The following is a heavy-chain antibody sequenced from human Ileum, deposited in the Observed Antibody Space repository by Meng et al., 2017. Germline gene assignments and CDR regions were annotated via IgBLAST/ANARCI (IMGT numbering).Heavy chain of an antibody. J-gene: IGHJ5*02. V-gene: IGHV4-31*03. CDR3: ARVPSGGSGVYGWFDP. Sequence: QVQLQASGPGPVNPSQTLSPSCTVSGGSINSAGYYWSWIRQHPGKGLEWIGYIYYSGTTYYNPSLKSRVAISIDTSNNQFSLKLSSVTAADTAVYYCARVPSGGSGVYGWFDPWGQGTLVTVSS. CDR2: IYYSGTT. CDR1: GGSINSAGYY. D-gene: IGHD3-10*01.